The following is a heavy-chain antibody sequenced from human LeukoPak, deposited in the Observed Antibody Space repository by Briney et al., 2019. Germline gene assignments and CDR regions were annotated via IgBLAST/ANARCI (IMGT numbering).Heavy chain of an antibody. J-gene: IGHJ4*02. CDR3: ARGGGIVGGTGDY. V-gene: IGHV1-2*02. CDR1: GYTFTGYY. D-gene: IGHD1-26*01. Sequence: ASVKVSCKASGYTFTGYYMHWVRQAPGQGLEWMGWINLNSGGTNYAQKFQGRVTMTRDTSISTAYMELSRLRSDDTAVYYCARGGGIVGGTGDYWGQGTLVTVSS. CDR2: INLNSGGT.